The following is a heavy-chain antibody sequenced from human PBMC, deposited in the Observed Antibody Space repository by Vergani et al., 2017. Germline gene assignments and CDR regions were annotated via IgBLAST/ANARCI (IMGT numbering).Heavy chain of an antibody. V-gene: IGHV5-51*01. Sequence: EVQLVQSGAEVKKPGESLKISCKGSGYSFTSYWIGWVRQMPGKGLEWMGIIYPGDSDTRYSPSFQGQVTISADKSISTAYLQWSSLKASDTAMYYCARQHLSYYDFWSGYFRNDGYFDYWGQGTLVTVSS. D-gene: IGHD3-3*01. CDR2: IYPGDSDT. J-gene: IGHJ4*02. CDR3: ARQHLSYYDFWSGYFRNDGYFDY. CDR1: GYSFTSYW.